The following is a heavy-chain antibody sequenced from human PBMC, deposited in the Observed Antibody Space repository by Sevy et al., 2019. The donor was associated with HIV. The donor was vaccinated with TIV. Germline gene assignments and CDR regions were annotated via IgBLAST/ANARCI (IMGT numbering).Heavy chain of an antibody. D-gene: IGHD3-22*01. CDR1: GFTFSDAA. J-gene: IGHJ4*02. V-gene: IGHV3-73*01. Sequence: GGSLRLSCAGSGFTFSDAAIHWVRQASGKGLEWLGCIRGKANNYATAYAASVKDRFSISRNDLKDTAYLQMNSLRTEDAAMDYCSIYYDIRAFDSWGQRTQVTVSS. CDR2: IRGKANNYAT. CDR3: SIYYDIRAFDS.